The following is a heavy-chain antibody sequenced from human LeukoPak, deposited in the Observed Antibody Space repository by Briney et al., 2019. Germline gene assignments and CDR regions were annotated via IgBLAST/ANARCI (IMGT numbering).Heavy chain of an antibody. V-gene: IGHV3-23*01. CDR1: QFMFSTYA. D-gene: IGHD6-19*01. CDR3: VKRGPVTGTKYFDY. J-gene: IGHJ4*02. CDR2: ISDNGGTA. Sequence: GGSLRLSCAASQFMFSTYAMYWVRQAPGKGLEWVSGISDNGGTAYYADSVKVRFAISRDNSKNMLYLHMNSLRAEDTAVYYCVKRGPVTGTKYFDYWGQGTLVTVSS.